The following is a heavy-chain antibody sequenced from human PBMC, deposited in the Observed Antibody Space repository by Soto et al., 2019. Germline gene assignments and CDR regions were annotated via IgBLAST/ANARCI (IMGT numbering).Heavy chain of an antibody. CDR2: MYNTGST. Sequence: SETLSLTCTVSGGSISGYYWSWIRQPPGKGLEWIGYMYNTGSTVYNPSFKSRVTISVDTSKNQFSLKLDSVTAADTAVYYCARDLTDYGGKSKGIDYWGQGTLVTVS. D-gene: IGHD4-17*01. CDR3: ARDLTDYGGKSKGIDY. CDR1: GGSISGYY. V-gene: IGHV4-59*01. J-gene: IGHJ4*02.